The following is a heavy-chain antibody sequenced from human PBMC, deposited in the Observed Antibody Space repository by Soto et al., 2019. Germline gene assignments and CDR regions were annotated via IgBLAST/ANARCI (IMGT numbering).Heavy chain of an antibody. CDR2: IGSKGETYAT. CDR3: SRDDSDWFFN. J-gene: IGHJ4*02. Sequence: GGSLRLSCAASGITFGASALQWVRLASGKGLEWLGRIGSKGETYATAYAASVKGRFTISRDDSKNTAYLQMNSLESEDTAVNYCSRDDSDWFFNWGRGTLVTVSS. D-gene: IGHD3-9*01. V-gene: IGHV3-73*01. CDR1: GITFGASA.